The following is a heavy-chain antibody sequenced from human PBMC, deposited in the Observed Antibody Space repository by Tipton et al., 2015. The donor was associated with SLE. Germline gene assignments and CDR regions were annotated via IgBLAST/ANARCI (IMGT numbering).Heavy chain of an antibody. V-gene: IGHV4-59*08. D-gene: IGHD3-3*01. Sequence: LRLSCSVSGGSISSFYWSWIRQTPGKRLEWIGYIYHLGSTEYNPSLKSRVTISVDTSKNQFSLKLSSVTAADTAVYYCARGFFHDYWSAEQGRKSFYFDNWGQGALVTVSS. CDR2: IYHLGST. CDR3: ARGFFHDYWSAEQGRKSFYFDN. J-gene: IGHJ4*02. CDR1: GGSISSFY.